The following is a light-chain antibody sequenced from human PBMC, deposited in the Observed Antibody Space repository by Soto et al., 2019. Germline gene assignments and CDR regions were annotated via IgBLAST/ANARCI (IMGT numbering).Light chain of an antibody. Sequence: QSVLTPPPSVSGAPGQRVTISCTGSSSNIGAGYDVQWYQQLPGTAPKLLIYGNSNRPSGVPDRVSGSKSGTSASLAITGLQAEDEADYYCQSYDSSLSGSVFGGGTKLTVL. CDR2: GNS. J-gene: IGLJ3*02. V-gene: IGLV1-40*01. CDR3: QSYDSSLSGSV. CDR1: SSNIGAGYD.